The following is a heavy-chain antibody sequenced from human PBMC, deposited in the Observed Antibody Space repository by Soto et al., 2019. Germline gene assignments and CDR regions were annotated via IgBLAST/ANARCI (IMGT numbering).Heavy chain of an antibody. Sequence: QVQLVQSGAEVKKPGASVKVSCKASGYTFTSYGISWVRQAPGQGLEWMGWISAYNGNTNYAQKLQGRVTMTTDTSTSTDYVERRSLRSDDTAVYHCARLKEEAHPYSSSWYVDYWGQGTLVTVSS. CDR1: GYTFTSYG. J-gene: IGHJ4*02. CDR3: ARLKEEAHPYSSSWYVDY. D-gene: IGHD6-13*01. CDR2: ISAYNGNT. V-gene: IGHV1-18*01.